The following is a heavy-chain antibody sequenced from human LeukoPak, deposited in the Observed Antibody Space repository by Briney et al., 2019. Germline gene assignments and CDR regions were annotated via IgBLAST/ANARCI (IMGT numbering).Heavy chain of an antibody. D-gene: IGHD6-13*01. V-gene: IGHV1-8*02. CDR2: MNPNTGYT. Sequence: ASVKVSCKASGYTFTSHDINWVRQASGQGLEWMGWMNPNTGYTGYAQKFQGRVTMTRNTSISTAYMELSGVRSEDTAVYFCAISSSSWSDYSYYMDVWGKGTTVTVSS. CDR3: AISSSSWSDYSYYMDV. J-gene: IGHJ6*03. CDR1: GYTFTSHD.